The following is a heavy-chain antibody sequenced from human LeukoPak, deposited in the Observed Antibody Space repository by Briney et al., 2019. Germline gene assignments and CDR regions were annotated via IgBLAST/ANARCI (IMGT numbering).Heavy chain of an antibody. CDR3: GRGQPYGMTTVTRGGGFDP. CDR1: GGSISSTSYY. V-gene: IGHV4-61*02. Sequence: PSQTLSLTCTVSGGSISSTSYYWTWIRQPAGKGLEGIGRIYISGSTHYHPSLKRRVTIYVDKSKNQFALHLSSVTAADTVVYYGGRGQPYGMTTVTRGGGFDPWGEKTLVTVP. D-gene: IGHD4-17*01. CDR2: IYISGST. J-gene: IGHJ5*02.